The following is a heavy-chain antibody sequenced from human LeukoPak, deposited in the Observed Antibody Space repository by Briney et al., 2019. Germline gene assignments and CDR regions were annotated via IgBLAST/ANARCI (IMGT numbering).Heavy chain of an antibody. CDR2: ITSPVGHI. J-gene: IGHJ4*02. D-gene: IGHD6-19*01. V-gene: IGHV3-21*01. Sequence: GGSLRLSCAASGFTSKTYWLNWVRQAPGKGLEWVASITSPVGHIYYADSLKGRITISRDNAKSSLYLQMNSLRAEDTAVYYCATDGQSSGWYGFDYWGQGTLVTVSS. CDR3: ATDGQSSGWYGFDY. CDR1: GFTSKTYW.